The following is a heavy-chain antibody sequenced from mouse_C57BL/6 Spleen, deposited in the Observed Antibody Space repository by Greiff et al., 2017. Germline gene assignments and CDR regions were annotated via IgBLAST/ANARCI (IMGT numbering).Heavy chain of an antibody. V-gene: IGHV1-59*01. CDR1: GYTFTGYW. Sequence: VQLQQSGAELVRPGTSVKLSCKASGYTFTGYWMHWVKQRPGQGLEWIGVIDPSDSYTNYNQKFKGKATLTVDTSSSTAYLQLSSLTSEDSAVYYCARGEDYVLNAMDYWGQGTSVTVYS. J-gene: IGHJ4*01. CDR2: IDPSDSYT. CDR3: ARGEDYVLNAMDY. D-gene: IGHD2-4*01.